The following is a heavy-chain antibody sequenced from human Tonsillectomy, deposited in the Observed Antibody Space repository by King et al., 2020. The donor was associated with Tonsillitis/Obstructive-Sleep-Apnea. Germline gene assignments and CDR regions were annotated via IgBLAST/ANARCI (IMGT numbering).Heavy chain of an antibody. CDR1: GFSLSTSGGG. Sequence: ITLKESGPTLVKPTQTLTLTCTFSGFSLSTSGGGVGWIRQPPGKALEWLALIYWDEDNRYSPALKSRLTITNETSKNQVVLTMTNMDPVDTATYYCAHRSLHEGELWFDYWGQGTLVTVSS. V-gene: IGHV2-5*02. CDR2: IYWDEDN. CDR3: AHRSLHEGELWFDY. J-gene: IGHJ4*02. D-gene: IGHD3-16*01.